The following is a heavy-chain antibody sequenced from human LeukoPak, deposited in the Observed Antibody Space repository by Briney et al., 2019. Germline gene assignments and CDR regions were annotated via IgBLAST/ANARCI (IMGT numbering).Heavy chain of an antibody. CDR3: ARRGFRIAAAGTPNWFDP. Sequence: ASVKVSCKASGYSFTGHYIHWVRQAPGQGLEWVGWINPNSGGTNYAQKFQGRVTMTRDTSISTAYMELSRLRSDDTAVYYCARRGFRIAAAGTPNWFDPWGQGTLVTVSS. J-gene: IGHJ5*02. CDR1: GYSFTGHY. D-gene: IGHD6-13*01. CDR2: INPNSGGT. V-gene: IGHV1-2*02.